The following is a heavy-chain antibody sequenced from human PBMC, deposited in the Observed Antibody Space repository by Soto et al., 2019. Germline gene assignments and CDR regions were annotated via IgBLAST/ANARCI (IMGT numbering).Heavy chain of an antibody. CDR2: IYYSGST. CDR3: ARIGGWYYSSGYCWRLDALYF. CDR1: GGTLRRYY. Sequence: LSEERRHPWSVSGGTLRRYYWRWFRQPLGKGQEWIGYIYYSGSTNYNPSLKSRVTISVDTSKNQFSLKLSSVTAADTAVYYCARIGGWYYSSGYCWRLDALYFWGQRTIVTGS. D-gene: IGHD3-22*01. V-gene: IGHV4-59*01. J-gene: IGHJ3*01.